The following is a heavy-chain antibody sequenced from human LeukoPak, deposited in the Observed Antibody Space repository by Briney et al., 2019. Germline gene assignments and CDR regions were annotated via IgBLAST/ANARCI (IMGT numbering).Heavy chain of an antibody. CDR1: GFTFSDYY. CDR2: ISGSGDST. J-gene: IGHJ5*02. CDR3: AKDSRSSGWYNWFDP. Sequence: GGSLRLSCAASGFTFSDYYMSWVRQAPGKGLDWVSAISGSGDSTYYADSVKGRFTISRDNSKNTLYLQMNRLRAEDTAIYYCAKDSRSSGWYNWFDPWGQGTLVTVSS. V-gene: IGHV3-23*01. D-gene: IGHD6-19*01.